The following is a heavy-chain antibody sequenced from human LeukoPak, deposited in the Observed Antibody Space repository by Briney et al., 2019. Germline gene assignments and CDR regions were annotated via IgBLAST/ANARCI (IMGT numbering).Heavy chain of an antibody. CDR3: AKTHYDLLDV. CDR2: MNNGPGAT. D-gene: IGHD5-12*01. Sequence: GGSLRLPCAASGFIFSTSPMSWVRQPRGKGLEWVSAMNNGPGATFYRDSVRGRFTISRDDSKSTLYLQMNSLRAEDTGTYYCAKTHYDLLDVWGQGTTVTVSS. V-gene: IGHV3-23*01. J-gene: IGHJ6*02. CDR1: GFIFSTSP.